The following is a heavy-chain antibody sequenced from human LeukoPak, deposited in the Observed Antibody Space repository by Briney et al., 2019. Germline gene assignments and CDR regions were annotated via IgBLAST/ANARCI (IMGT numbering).Heavy chain of an antibody. CDR1: GYTFTGYY. CDR2: INPNSGGT. Sequence: GASVKVSCKASGYTFTGYYMHWVRQAPGQGLEWMGWINPNSGGTNYAQKFQGRVTMTRDTSISTAYMELSRLRSDDTAVYYCARERKTITIFGVAYFDYWGQGTLVTVSS. D-gene: IGHD3-3*01. V-gene: IGHV1-2*02. J-gene: IGHJ4*02. CDR3: ARERKTITIFGVAYFDY.